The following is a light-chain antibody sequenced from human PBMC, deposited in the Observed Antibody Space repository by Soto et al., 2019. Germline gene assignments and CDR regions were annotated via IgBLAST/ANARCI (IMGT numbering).Light chain of an antibody. CDR1: SGDVGGYNY. Sequence: QSALPQPASVSGSPGQSITISCTGTSGDVGGYNYVSWYQHHPGKAPKLIIYDVSNRPSGVSIRFSGSKSDNTASLTISGLQPEDEADYHCSSYTTSNTRQIVFGTGTKVTVL. J-gene: IGLJ1*01. CDR2: DVS. CDR3: SSYTTSNTRQIV. V-gene: IGLV2-14*03.